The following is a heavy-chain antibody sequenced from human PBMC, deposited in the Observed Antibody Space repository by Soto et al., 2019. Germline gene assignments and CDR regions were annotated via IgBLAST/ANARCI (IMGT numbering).Heavy chain of an antibody. CDR1: GGSISSGGYY. D-gene: IGHD4-4*01. V-gene: IGHV4-31*03. CDR2: IYYSGST. Sequence: QVQLQESGPGLVKPSQTLSLTCTVSGGSISSGGYYWSWIRQHPGKGREWIGYIYYSGSTYYNPSLKSRVTISVDTSKNQFSLKLSSVTAADTAVYCCARAAVTKPYNWFDPWGQGTLVTVSS. J-gene: IGHJ5*02. CDR3: ARAAVTKPYNWFDP.